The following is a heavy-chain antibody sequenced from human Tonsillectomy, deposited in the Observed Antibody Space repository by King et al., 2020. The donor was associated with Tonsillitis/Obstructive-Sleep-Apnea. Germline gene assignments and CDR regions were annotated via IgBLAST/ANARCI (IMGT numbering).Heavy chain of an antibody. Sequence: VQLVESGGGLVQPGGALRVSCAASGFTCSSYWMSWVRQAPGKGLEWVAIIKQDGSKEDYVDSVQGRFTISRDNAKNSLYLQMNSLRAEDTAVYYCAREGYEYSSSSPGIFDYWGQGTLVTVSS. V-gene: IGHV3-7*04. J-gene: IGHJ4*02. CDR3: AREGYEYSSSSPGIFDY. D-gene: IGHD6-6*01. CDR1: GFTCSSYW. CDR2: IKQDGSKE.